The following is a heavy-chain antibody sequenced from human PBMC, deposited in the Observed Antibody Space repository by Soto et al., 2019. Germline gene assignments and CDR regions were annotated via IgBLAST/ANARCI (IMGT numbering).Heavy chain of an antibody. CDR3: AKDQDAHPDYYGSGSYYYY. Sequence: GGSLRLSCAASGFTFSSYAMSWVRQAPGKGLEWVSAISGSGGSTYYADSVKGRFTISRDNSKNTLYLQMNSLRAEDTAVYYCAKDQDAHPDYYGSGSYYYYWGQGTLVTVSS. J-gene: IGHJ4*02. V-gene: IGHV3-23*01. CDR1: GFTFSSYA. CDR2: ISGSGGST. D-gene: IGHD3-10*01.